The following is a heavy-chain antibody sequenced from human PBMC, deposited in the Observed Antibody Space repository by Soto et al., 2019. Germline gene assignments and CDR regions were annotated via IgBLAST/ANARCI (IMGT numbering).Heavy chain of an antibody. CDR1: GFTFSVYS. Sequence: EVQLVESGGALVQRGGSLRLSCVASGFTFSVYSMNWVRQAPGKGLEWFSYITSDTKTIKYADSVKGRFTISRDNAKNSAYLQMNSLRDEDTAVYYCARSVEGHFDYWGQGTVVTVSS. CDR3: ARSVEGHFDY. V-gene: IGHV3-48*02. J-gene: IGHJ4*02. D-gene: IGHD6-19*01. CDR2: ITSDTKTI.